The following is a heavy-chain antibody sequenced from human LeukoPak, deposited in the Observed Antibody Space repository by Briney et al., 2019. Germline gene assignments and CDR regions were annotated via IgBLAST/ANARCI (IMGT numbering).Heavy chain of an antibody. CDR2: ISYDGSNK. V-gene: IGHV3-30*18. J-gene: IGHJ4*02. Sequence: GGSLRLSCAASGFTFSSYGMHWVRQAPGKGLEWVAVISYDGSNKYYADSAKGRFTISRDNSKNTLYLQMNSLRAEDTAVYYCAKDLYYYDSSGYSPHYWGQGTLVTVSS. D-gene: IGHD3-22*01. CDR1: GFTFSSYG. CDR3: AKDLYYYDSSGYSPHY.